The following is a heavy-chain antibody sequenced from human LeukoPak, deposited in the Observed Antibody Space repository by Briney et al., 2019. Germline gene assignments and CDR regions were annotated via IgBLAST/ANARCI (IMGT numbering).Heavy chain of an antibody. D-gene: IGHD3-22*01. J-gene: IGHJ3*02. Sequence: ASVKVSCKASGYTFTGYYMHWVRQAPGQGLEWTGWINPNSGGTNYAQKFQGRVTITRDTSASTAYMELSSLRSEDMAVYYCARGDYYDSSGYYPDAFDIWGQGTMVTVSS. CDR1: GYTFTGYY. CDR2: INPNSGGT. V-gene: IGHV1-2*02. CDR3: ARGDYYDSSGYYPDAFDI.